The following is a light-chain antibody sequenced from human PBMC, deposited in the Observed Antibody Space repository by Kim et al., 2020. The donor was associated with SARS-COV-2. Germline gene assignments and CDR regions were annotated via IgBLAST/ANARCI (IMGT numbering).Light chain of an antibody. CDR1: QDIERY. CDR3: QQSDKLPLT. J-gene: IGKJ3*01. Sequence: AYVGDRVTITCQASQDIERYLNWFQQKPGKAPKLLIYDASNLEFGVPSRFSGSGSGTHFSFTITSLHPEDVATYYCQQSDKLPLTFGPGTKVDIK. V-gene: IGKV1-33*01. CDR2: DAS.